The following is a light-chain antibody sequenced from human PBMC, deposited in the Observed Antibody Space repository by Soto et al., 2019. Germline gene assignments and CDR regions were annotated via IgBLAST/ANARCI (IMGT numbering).Light chain of an antibody. V-gene: IGKV1-5*01. CDR1: QSISSW. J-gene: IGKJ1*01. Sequence: DIQMTKSPSTLSASVGDRVTITCGASQSISSWLAWYQQKPGKAPKLLIYDASSLESGVPSRFSGSGSGTEFTLTISCLQPDYFATYYCQQYNSYLTFGQGTKVEIK. CDR2: DAS. CDR3: QQYNSYLT.